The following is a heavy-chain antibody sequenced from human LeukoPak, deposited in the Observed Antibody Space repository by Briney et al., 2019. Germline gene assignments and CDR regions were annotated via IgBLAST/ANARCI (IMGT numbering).Heavy chain of an antibody. CDR2: ISSNGGST. CDR3: VKANGMGWYSGYFDY. Sequence: GGSLRLSCSASGFIFSSYAMHWVRQAPGKGLESVSAISSNGGSTYYADSVKGRFTISRDNSKNTLYLQMSSLRAEDTAVYYCVKANGMGWYSGYFDYWGQGTLVTVSS. V-gene: IGHV3-64D*06. J-gene: IGHJ4*02. D-gene: IGHD1-26*01. CDR1: GFIFSSYA.